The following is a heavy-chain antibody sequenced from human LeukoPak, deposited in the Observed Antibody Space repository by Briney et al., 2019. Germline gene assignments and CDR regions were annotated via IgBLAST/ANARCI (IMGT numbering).Heavy chain of an antibody. CDR1: GFTFSSYA. D-gene: IGHD4-17*01. Sequence: GGSLRLSCAASGFTFSSYAMSWVRQAPGKGLEWASAISGSGGSTYYADSVKGRFTISRDNSKNTLYLQMDSLRAEDTAVYYCAKAHHGDYFFYFDYWGQGTLVTVSS. V-gene: IGHV3-23*01. CDR3: AKAHHGDYFFYFDY. CDR2: ISGSGGST. J-gene: IGHJ4*02.